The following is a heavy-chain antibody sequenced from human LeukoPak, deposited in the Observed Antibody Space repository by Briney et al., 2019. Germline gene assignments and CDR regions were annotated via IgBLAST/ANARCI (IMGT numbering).Heavy chain of an antibody. J-gene: IGHJ5*02. CDR2: IYNSGIT. Sequence: SETLSLTCTVSGGSISSYYWSWIRQPPGKGLEWIGYIYNSGITNYNPSLKGRVTMSVDTPKNQFSLKLSSVTAADTAVYYCARGRDHGDYGDWFDPWGQGTLVTVSS. CDR1: GGSISSYY. D-gene: IGHD4-17*01. V-gene: IGHV4-59*12. CDR3: ARGRDHGDYGDWFDP.